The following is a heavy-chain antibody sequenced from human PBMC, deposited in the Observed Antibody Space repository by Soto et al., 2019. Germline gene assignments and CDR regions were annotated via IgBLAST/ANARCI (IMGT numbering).Heavy chain of an antibody. Sequence: RASVKVSCKASGGTFSSYAISWVRQAPGQGLEWMGGIIPIFGTANYAQKFQGRVTITADKSTSTAYMELSSLRSEDTAVYYCATYYYDSSGYYYPGSPSDYWGQGTLVTVSS. V-gene: IGHV1-69*06. CDR3: ATYYYDSSGYYYPGSPSDY. J-gene: IGHJ4*02. CDR1: GGTFSSYA. D-gene: IGHD3-22*01. CDR2: IIPIFGTA.